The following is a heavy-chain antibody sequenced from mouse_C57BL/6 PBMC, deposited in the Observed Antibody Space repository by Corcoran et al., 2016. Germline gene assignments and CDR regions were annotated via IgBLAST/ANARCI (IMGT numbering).Heavy chain of an antibody. D-gene: IGHD1-1*02. CDR2: ITHSGET. J-gene: IGHJ1*03. CDR1: GFPITSGYY. V-gene: IGHV12-3*01. CDR3: AGDPYGYGYFDV. Sequence: QMQLQESGPGLVKPSQSLLLTCSITGFPITSGYYWIWIRQSPGKPLEWMGYITHSGETFYNPSLQSPISITRETSKDQFFLQLNSVTTEDTAMYYCAGDPYGYGYFDVWGTGTTVTVSS.